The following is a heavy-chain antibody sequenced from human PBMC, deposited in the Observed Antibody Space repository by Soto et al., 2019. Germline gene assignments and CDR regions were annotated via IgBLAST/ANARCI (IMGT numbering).Heavy chain of an antibody. Sequence: ASVKVSCKASGGTFSSYAISWVRQAPGQGLEWMGGIIPIFGTANYAQKFQGRVTITADESTSTAYMELSSLRSEDTAVYYCASKVRSIAAAEILNCFDPWGQGTRVTVAS. CDR3: ASKVRSIAAAEILNCFDP. CDR1: GGTFSSYA. CDR2: IIPIFGTA. V-gene: IGHV1-69*13. D-gene: IGHD6-13*01. J-gene: IGHJ5*02.